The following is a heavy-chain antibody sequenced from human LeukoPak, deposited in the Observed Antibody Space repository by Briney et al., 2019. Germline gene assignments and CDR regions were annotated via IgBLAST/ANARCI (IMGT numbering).Heavy chain of an antibody. D-gene: IGHD3-10*01. CDR1: GFTFSSYG. V-gene: IGHV3-30*03. J-gene: IGHJ6*02. Sequence: GGSLRLSCAASGFTFSSYGMHWVRQAPGKGLEWVAVISYDGSNKYYADSVKGRFTISRDNSKNTLYLQMNSLRAEDTAVYYCASVPLQAMVRGPYYYYGMDVWGQGTTVTVSS. CDR3: ASVPLQAMVRGPYYYYGMDV. CDR2: ISYDGSNK.